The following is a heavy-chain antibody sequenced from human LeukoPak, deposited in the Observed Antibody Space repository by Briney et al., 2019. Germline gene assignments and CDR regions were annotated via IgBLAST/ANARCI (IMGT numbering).Heavy chain of an antibody. Sequence: GRSLRLSCAASGFTFSSYAMHWVRQAPGKGLEWVAVISYDGSNKYYADSVKGRFTISRDNSKNTLYLQMNSLRAEDTAVYYCARVYDVHSFYFDYWGQGTLVTVSS. D-gene: IGHD3-3*01. V-gene: IGHV3-30*04. CDR2: ISYDGSNK. J-gene: IGHJ4*02. CDR3: ARVYDVHSFYFDY. CDR1: GFTFSSYA.